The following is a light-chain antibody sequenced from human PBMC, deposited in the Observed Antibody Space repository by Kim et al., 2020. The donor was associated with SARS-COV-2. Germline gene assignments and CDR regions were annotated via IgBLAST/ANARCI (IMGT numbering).Light chain of an antibody. CDR2: AAS. CDR1: QGISSY. V-gene: IGKV1-8*01. CDR3: QQYYSYPPT. Sequence: ASTGDRVPITCRARQGISSYLAWYQQTPGKAPKLLIYAASTLQSGVPSRFSGSGSGTDFTLTISCLQSEDFATYYCQQYYSYPPTFGQGTKVDIK. J-gene: IGKJ1*01.